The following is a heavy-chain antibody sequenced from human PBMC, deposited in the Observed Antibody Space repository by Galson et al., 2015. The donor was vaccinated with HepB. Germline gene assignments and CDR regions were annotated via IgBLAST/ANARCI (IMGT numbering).Heavy chain of an antibody. D-gene: IGHD4-17*01. CDR1: GFTFSSYA. V-gene: IGHV3-64D*06. J-gene: IGHJ5*02. Sequence: SLRLSCAASGFTFSSYAMHWVRQAPGKGLEYVSAISSNGGSTYYADSVKGRFTISRDNSKNTLYLQMSSLRAEDTAVYYCVKDQRRTTVTTGTRFDPWGQGTLGTVSS. CDR2: ISSNGGST. CDR3: VKDQRRTTVTTGTRFDP.